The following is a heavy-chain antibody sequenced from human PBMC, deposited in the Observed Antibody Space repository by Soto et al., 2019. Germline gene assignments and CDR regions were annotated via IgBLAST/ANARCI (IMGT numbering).Heavy chain of an antibody. CDR3: GRASRRVWFDS. CDR1: GGSISSYY. CDR2: IYYSGST. Sequence: ETLSLTCTVSGGSISSYYWSWIRQPPGKGLEWIGYIYYSGSTNYNPSLKSRVTISVDTSKNQFSLKLSSVTAADTAVYYCGRASRRVWFDSWGQGTLVTVSS. D-gene: IGHD2-2*01. V-gene: IGHV4-59*12. J-gene: IGHJ5*01.